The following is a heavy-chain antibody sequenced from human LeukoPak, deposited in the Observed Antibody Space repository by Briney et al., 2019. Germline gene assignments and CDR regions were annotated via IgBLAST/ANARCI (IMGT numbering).Heavy chain of an antibody. CDR2: IRYDGGNK. J-gene: IGHJ4*02. D-gene: IGHD5-24*01. CDR3: AKEVVEMATISDLFDY. CDR1: GFTFSSYG. Sequence: GGSLRLSRAASGFTFSSYGMHWVRQAPGKGLEWVAFIRYDGGNKYYADSVKGRFTISRDNSKNTLYLQMNSLRAEDTAVYYCAKEVVEMATISDLFDYWGQGTLVTVSS. V-gene: IGHV3-30*02.